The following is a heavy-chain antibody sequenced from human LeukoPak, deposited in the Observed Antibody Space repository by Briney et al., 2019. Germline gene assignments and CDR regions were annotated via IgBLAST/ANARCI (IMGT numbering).Heavy chain of an antibody. J-gene: IGHJ5*02. Sequence: SETLSLTCTVSGGSVSSSSYYWSWIRQPPGKGLEWIGYIYYSGSTNYNPSLKSRVTISVDTSKNQFSLKLSSVTAADTAVYYCARDKTNWFDPWGQGTLVTVSS. CDR2: IYYSGST. V-gene: IGHV4-61*01. CDR3: ARDKTNWFDP. CDR1: GGSVSSSSYY.